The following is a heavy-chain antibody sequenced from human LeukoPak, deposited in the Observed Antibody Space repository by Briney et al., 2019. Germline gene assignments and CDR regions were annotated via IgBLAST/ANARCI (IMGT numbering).Heavy chain of an antibody. Sequence: GESLKISCKGSGSRFTDYRIGWVRQMPGKGPEWGGVIFPADSDTTYSPSFQGQVTISADKSISTAYLQWSSLKASDTAIYYCAKASTPIRGFCSSGSCTRFDYWGQGTLVTVSS. CDR1: GSRFTDYR. CDR3: AKASTPIRGFCSSGSCTRFDY. CDR2: IFPADSDT. J-gene: IGHJ4*02. D-gene: IGHD2-15*01. V-gene: IGHV5-51*01.